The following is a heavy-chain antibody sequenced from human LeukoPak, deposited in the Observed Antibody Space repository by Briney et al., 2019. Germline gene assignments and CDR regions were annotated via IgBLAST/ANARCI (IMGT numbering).Heavy chain of an antibody. V-gene: IGHV4-34*01. D-gene: IGHD6-19*01. CDR3: ARREWLATFDY. CDR2: INHSGST. CDR1: GGSFSGYY. J-gene: IGHJ4*02. Sequence: NPSETLSLTCAVYGGSFSGYYWSWIRQPPGKGLEWIGEINHSGSTNYNPSLKSRVTISVDTSKNQFSLKLSSVTAADTAAYYCARREWLATFDYWGQGTLVTVSS.